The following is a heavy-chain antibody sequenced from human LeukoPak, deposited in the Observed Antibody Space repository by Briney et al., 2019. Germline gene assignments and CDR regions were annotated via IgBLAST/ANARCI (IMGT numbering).Heavy chain of an antibody. CDR2: SYYSGST. CDR3: ARSVGRYSGYVDY. D-gene: IGHD5-12*01. J-gene: IGHJ4*02. V-gene: IGHV4-59*08. CDR1: GGSISSYY. Sequence: SETLTLTCTVSGGSISSYYWSWLRQPPGKGLEWIGYSYYSGSTNYNPSLKSRVTISVDTSKNQFSLKLRSVTAADAAVYYCARSVGRYSGYVDYWGQGTLVTVSS.